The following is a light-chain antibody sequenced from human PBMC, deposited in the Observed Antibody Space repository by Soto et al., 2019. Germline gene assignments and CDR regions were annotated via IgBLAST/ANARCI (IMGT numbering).Light chain of an antibody. J-gene: IGKJ2*01. CDR3: QQYGSSSYT. CDR2: AAS. V-gene: IGKV3-20*01. CDR1: QSISSSY. Sequence: EIVLTQSPGTLSLSPGERATLSCRASQSISSSYLAWYQQKPGQAPRLLIYAASGRATGIPDRFSGSGSGTDFILTISRLEPEDFALYYCQQYGSSSYTFGQGTQFDIK.